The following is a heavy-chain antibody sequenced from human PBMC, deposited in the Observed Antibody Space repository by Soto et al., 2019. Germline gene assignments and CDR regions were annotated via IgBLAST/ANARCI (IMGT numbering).Heavy chain of an antibody. CDR1: GYTFTNYY. J-gene: IGHJ4*02. V-gene: IGHV5-10-1*01. Sequence: GECLKISCQASGYTFTNYYIAWVRQVPGKGLEWMGRIDPSDSYIKYSPSFEGHVTMSVDKSISTAFLQWSRLEASDTAMYFCAIPLARTTPFDYWGQGSLVTVSS. CDR3: AIPLARTTPFDY. CDR2: IDPSDSYI. D-gene: IGHD1-7*01.